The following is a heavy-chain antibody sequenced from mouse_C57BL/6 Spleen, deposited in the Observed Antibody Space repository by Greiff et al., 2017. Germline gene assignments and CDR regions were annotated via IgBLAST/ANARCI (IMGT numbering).Heavy chain of an antibody. J-gene: IGHJ2*01. V-gene: IGHV1-81*01. Sequence: QVQLQQSGAELARPGASVKLSCKASGYTFTSYGISWVKQRTGQGLEWIGEIYPRSGNTYYNEKFKGKATLTADKSSSTAYMELRSLTSEDSAVYFWARGVYYSNYENYFDYWGQGTTLTVSS. CDR1: GYTFTSYG. CDR2: IYPRSGNT. D-gene: IGHD2-5*01. CDR3: ARGVYYSNYENYFDY.